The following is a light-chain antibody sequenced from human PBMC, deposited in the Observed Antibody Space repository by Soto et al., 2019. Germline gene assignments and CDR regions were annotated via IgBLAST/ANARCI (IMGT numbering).Light chain of an antibody. Sequence: DIQMPQSPSSLSASVGDRVTITCRASQGIRIDLGWVQQRPGKAPKRLIYGASSLQSGVPSRFSGSGYGTEFTLTISNLQPEDFATYYCLQHNNFPRTFGQGTKVDI. J-gene: IGKJ1*01. CDR2: GAS. CDR3: LQHNNFPRT. CDR1: QGIRID. V-gene: IGKV1-17*02.